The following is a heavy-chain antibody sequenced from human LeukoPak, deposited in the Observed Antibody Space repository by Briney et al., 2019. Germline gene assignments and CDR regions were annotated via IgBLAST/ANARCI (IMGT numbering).Heavy chain of an antibody. Sequence: GGSLRFSWAASGFFINNCLIKGVRQAPGKGLEWVAIISYDESNKYYAASVKGRLTISGENSKNTLYLQMNILRADDTALYYCLKMRRGVSTAASHDALAIGGRGTMVTVSS. J-gene: IGHJ3*02. CDR3: LKMRRGVSTAASHDALAI. V-gene: IGHV3-30*18. D-gene: IGHD3-3*02. CDR1: GFFINNCL. CDR2: ISYDESNK.